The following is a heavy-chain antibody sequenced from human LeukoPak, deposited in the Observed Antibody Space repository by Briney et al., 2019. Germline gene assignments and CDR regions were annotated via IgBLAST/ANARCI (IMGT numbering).Heavy chain of an antibody. Sequence: PSETLSLTCTVSGGFISSSSYYWSWIRQPPEKGLEWIGKINHSGITNYNPSLKSRVTISADTSKNQFSLKLTSVTAADTAVYYCTNPARDFADSGAITWWGQGTLVTVSS. J-gene: IGHJ4*02. D-gene: IGHD4-17*01. CDR3: TNPARDFADSGAITW. V-gene: IGHV4-39*07. CDR1: GGFISSSSYY. CDR2: INHSGIT.